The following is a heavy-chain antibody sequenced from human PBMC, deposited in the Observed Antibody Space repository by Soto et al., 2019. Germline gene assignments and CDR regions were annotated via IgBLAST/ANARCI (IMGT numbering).Heavy chain of an antibody. D-gene: IGHD3-10*01. J-gene: IGHJ5*02. CDR3: ARDGTKRGSWFDP. CDR2: ISNSGSTI. Sequence: GGSLRLSCAASGFIFSDYHMSWIRQAPGKGLEWVSYISNSGSTIYYADSVKGRFTISRDNAKNSLYLQMNSLRAEDTAVYYCARDGTKRGSWFDPWGQGTLVTVSS. V-gene: IGHV3-11*01. CDR1: GFIFSDYH.